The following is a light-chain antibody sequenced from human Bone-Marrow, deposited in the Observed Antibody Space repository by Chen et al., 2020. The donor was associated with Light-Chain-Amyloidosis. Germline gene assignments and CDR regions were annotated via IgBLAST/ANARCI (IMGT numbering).Light chain of an antibody. J-gene: IGLJ3*02. CDR1: RSNIGNNV. CDR3: ASWDESLNGHWV. CDR2: KNN. V-gene: IGLV1-44*01. Sequence: QSVLTQPPSASGTPGQRVTISCSGSRSNIGNNVVNWYQQFPGTAPKLLIYKNNQWPSGVPDRLSGSKSGTSASLAISGLQSEDEADYYCASWDESLNGHWVFGGGTKLTVL.